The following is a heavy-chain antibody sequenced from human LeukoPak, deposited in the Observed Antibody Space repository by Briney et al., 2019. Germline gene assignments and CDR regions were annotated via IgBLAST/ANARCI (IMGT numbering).Heavy chain of an antibody. V-gene: IGHV4-61*02. CDR2: IYTSGST. CDR3: ARGGGYCSGDSCYYYYYYMDV. J-gene: IGHJ6*03. Sequence: PSQTLSLTCTVSGGSINSGIYYWSWIRQPAGKGLEWIGRIYTSGSTNYSPSLESRVTISVDTSKNQFSLKLSSVTAADTAVYYCARGGGYCSGDSCYYYYYYMDVWGKGTTVSISS. CDR1: GGSINSGIYY. D-gene: IGHD2-15*01.